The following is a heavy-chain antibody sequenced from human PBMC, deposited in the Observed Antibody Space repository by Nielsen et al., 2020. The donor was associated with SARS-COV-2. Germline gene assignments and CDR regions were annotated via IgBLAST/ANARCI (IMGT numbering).Heavy chain of an antibody. V-gene: IGHV4-34*01. J-gene: IGHJ4*02. CDR1: DGSLSGHY. Sequence: SETLSLTCAVSDGSLSGHYWTWIRQPPGKGLEWIGEVSHSGSTNTNPSLKSRVTISVDTSKSQFSLKLRSMTAADTAVYYCARFIGSGNYIGSYYFDFWGQGTLVTVSS. CDR2: VSHSGST. CDR3: ARFIGSGNYIGSYYFDF. D-gene: IGHD3-10*01.